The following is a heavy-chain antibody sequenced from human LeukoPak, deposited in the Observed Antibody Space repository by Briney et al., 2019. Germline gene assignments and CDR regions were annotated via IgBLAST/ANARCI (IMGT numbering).Heavy chain of an antibody. CDR1: GFTVSSNY. CDR3: ARDTSIAARGYYYYYMDV. Sequence: GGSLRLSCAASGFTVSSNYMSWVRQAPGKGLEWVSVIYSGGSTYYADSVEGRFTISRDNSKNTLYLQMNSLRVEDTAVYYCARDTSIAARGYYYYYMDVWGKGTTVTVSS. D-gene: IGHD6-6*01. V-gene: IGHV3-66*02. CDR2: IYSGGST. J-gene: IGHJ6*03.